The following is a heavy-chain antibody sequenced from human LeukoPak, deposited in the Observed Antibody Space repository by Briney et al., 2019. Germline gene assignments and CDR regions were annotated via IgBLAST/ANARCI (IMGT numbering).Heavy chain of an antibody. CDR3: ARGRRGGFGEFDY. CDR2: IYHSGST. CDR1: GGSISSSNW. J-gene: IGHJ4*02. V-gene: IGHV4-4*02. Sequence: SETLSLTCAVSGGSISSSNWWSWVRPPPGEGLEWIGEIYHSGSTNYNPSLKSRVTISVDKSKNQFSLKLSSVTAADTAVYYCARGRRGGFGEFDYWGQGTLVTVSS. D-gene: IGHD3-10*01.